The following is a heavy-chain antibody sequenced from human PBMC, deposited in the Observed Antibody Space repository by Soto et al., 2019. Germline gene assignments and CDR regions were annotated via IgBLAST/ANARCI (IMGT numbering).Heavy chain of an antibody. CDR2: IWYDGSNK. Sequence: VGSLRLSCAASGFTFSSYGMHWVRQAPGKGLEWVAVIWYDGSNKYYADSVKGRFTISRDNSKNTLYLQMSSLRAEDTAVYYCARDPEGLGAPFNWFDPWGQGTLVTVSS. V-gene: IGHV3-33*01. CDR1: GFTFSSYG. CDR3: ARDPEGLGAPFNWFDP. J-gene: IGHJ5*02. D-gene: IGHD1-26*01.